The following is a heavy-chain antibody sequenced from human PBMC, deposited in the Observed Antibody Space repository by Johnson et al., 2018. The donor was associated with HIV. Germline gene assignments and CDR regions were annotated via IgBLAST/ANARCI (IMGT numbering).Heavy chain of an antibody. CDR2: INWNGGST. CDR3: ARDGMIEGTFDI. Sequence: VQLVESGGGVVQPGRSLRLSCAASGFSFSDFSMHWVRQVPGKGREWVSGINWNGGSTNYADDVKGRFTISRDNAKNSLDLQMNSLRAEDTAVYYCARDGMIEGTFDIWGQGTMVTVSS. J-gene: IGHJ3*02. V-gene: IGHV3-20*04. D-gene: IGHD3-22*01. CDR1: GFSFSDFS.